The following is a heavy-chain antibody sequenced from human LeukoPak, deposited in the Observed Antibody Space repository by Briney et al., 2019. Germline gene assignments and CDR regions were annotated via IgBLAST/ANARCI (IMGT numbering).Heavy chain of an antibody. J-gene: IGHJ4*02. CDR2: ISDDGNNK. Sequence: GGSLRLSCEASGFTFNNYAIHWVRQAPGKGLEWVAVISDDGNNKWYRNSVKGRFTISRDNSKNTLYLQMNSLRTEDTAIYYCAKAALDFKVGIGTYWGQGILVTVSS. V-gene: IGHV3-30*18. CDR1: GFTFNNYA. CDR3: AKAALDFKVGIGTY. D-gene: IGHD1-26*01.